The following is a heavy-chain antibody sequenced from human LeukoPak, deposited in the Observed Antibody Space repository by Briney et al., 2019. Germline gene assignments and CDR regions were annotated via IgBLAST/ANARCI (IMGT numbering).Heavy chain of an antibody. Sequence: ASVKVSCKASGYIFTGYYMHWVRQAPGQGLEWMGWINPNSGGTNYAQKFQGRVTMTRDTSISTAYMELSRLRSDDTAVYYCATDYYDSSGYPNWFDPWGQGTLVTVSS. D-gene: IGHD3-22*01. CDR3: ATDYYDSSGYPNWFDP. J-gene: IGHJ5*02. V-gene: IGHV1-2*02. CDR2: INPNSGGT. CDR1: GYIFTGYY.